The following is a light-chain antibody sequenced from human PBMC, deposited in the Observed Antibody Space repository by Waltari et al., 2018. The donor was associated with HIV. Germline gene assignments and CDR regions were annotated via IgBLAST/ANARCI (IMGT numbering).Light chain of an antibody. CDR2: YKSDSDK. V-gene: IGLV5-45*02. J-gene: IGLJ3*02. CDR1: SGINVGTYR. Sequence: QAVLTQPSSLSASPGASASLTCTLRSGINVGTYRIYWYQQKPGSPPQYLLRYKSDSDKQQGSGVPSRLSVSKASSAHAGILLISWLQSGDEADYDCMIWHSSSWVFGGGTKLTVL. CDR3: MIWHSSSWV.